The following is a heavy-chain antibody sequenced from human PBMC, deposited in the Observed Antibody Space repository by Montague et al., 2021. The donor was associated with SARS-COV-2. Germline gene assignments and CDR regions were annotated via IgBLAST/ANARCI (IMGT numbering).Heavy chain of an antibody. D-gene: IGHD3-16*01. Sequence: SETLSLTCDVYGGSFSSYYWSWIRQPAGKGLEWIGGIYSSGSINYNPSLKTRITLSVDTSENQLSLRLNSVTAADTAVYYCARNPGEYYGMDVWGQGTTVTVSS. V-gene: IGHV4-59*10. CDR1: GGSFSSYY. CDR2: IYSSGSI. J-gene: IGHJ6*02. CDR3: ARNPGEYYGMDV.